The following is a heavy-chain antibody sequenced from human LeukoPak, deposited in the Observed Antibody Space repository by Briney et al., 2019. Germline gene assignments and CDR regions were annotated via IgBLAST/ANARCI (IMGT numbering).Heavy chain of an antibody. CDR1: GFTFSSSW. CDR2: IKDDGSAK. V-gene: IGHV3-7*01. D-gene: IGHD3-16*01. Sequence: GGSLRLSCAASGFTFSSSWMSWLRQAPGKGLEWVADIKDDGSAKYYVDSVKGRFSISRDNAKNSLYLQMNSLRAEDTAVYYCAKVRWDNSNWYYLDTWGQGTLVSVSS. J-gene: IGHJ4*02. CDR3: AKVRWDNSNWYYLDT.